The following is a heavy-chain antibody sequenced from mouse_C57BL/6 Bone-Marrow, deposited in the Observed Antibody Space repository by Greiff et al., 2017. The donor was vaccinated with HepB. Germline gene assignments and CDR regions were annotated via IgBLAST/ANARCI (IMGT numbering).Heavy chain of an antibody. V-gene: IGHV1-64*01. J-gene: IGHJ3*01. CDR1: GYTFTSYW. D-gene: IGHD1-1*01. Sequence: VKLQQPGAELVKPGASVKLSCKASGYTFTSYWMHWVKQRPGQGLEWIGMIHPNSGSTNYNEKFKSKATLTVDKSSSTAYMQLSSLTSEDSAVYYCARKPPYYYGSSWFAYWGQGTLVTVSA. CDR3: ARKPPYYYGSSWFAY. CDR2: IHPNSGST.